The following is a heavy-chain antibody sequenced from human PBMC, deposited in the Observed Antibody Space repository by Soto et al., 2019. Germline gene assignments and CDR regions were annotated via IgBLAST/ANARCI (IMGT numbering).Heavy chain of an antibody. D-gene: IGHD5-12*01. CDR2: IYYSGNT. CDR1: GDSISSGDYY. Sequence: PSETLSLTCTVSGDSISSGDYYWSWIRQPPGKGLEWIGCIYYSGNTYYNPSLKRRFSISVDTSKNQFSLKLSSVTAADTAVYYCAAGGGLPRYYWGQGTLVTVS. V-gene: IGHV4-30-4*01. CDR3: AAGGGLPRYY. J-gene: IGHJ4*02.